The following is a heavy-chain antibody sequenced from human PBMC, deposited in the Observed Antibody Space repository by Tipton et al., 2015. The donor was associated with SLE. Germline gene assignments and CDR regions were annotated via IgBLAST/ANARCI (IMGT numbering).Heavy chain of an antibody. V-gene: IGHV3-48*03. CDR1: GFTFSSYG. J-gene: IGHJ4*02. Sequence: SLRLSCAASGFTFSSYGMNWVRQAPGKGLEWVSYIAGSGTTMYYTDSVKGRFTIPRDNAKNSLFLQMNSLGAEDTAVYYCSRRFDSWGQGTLVTVSS. CDR3: SRRFDS. CDR2: IAGSGTTM.